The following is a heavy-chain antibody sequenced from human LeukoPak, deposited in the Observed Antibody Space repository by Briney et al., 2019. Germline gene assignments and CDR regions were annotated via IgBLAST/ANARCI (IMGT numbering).Heavy chain of an antibody. D-gene: IGHD5-24*01. Sequence: PSETLSLTCTVSGYSISSGYYWGWIRQPPGKGLEWIGSMYHSGSTYYNPSLKSRVTISVDTSKNQFSLKVSSVTAADTAVYYCASTVGWLQFGLAIYHWGQGTLVTVSS. J-gene: IGHJ5*02. CDR3: ASTVGWLQFGLAIYH. CDR1: GYSISSGYY. V-gene: IGHV4-38-2*02. CDR2: MYHSGST.